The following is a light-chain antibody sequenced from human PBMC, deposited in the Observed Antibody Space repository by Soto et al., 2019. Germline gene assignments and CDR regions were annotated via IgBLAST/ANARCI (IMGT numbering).Light chain of an antibody. V-gene: IGKV3D-20*02. Sequence: EIVLTQSPGTLSLSPGERATLSCRASQSVSSSYLAWYQQKPGQAPRLLIYTASSRAAGIPDRFSGSGSGTDFTLTISRLEPEDFAVYYCQQLNSYPLTFGGGTKVDIK. CDR3: QQLNSYPLT. J-gene: IGKJ4*01. CDR2: TAS. CDR1: QSVSSSY.